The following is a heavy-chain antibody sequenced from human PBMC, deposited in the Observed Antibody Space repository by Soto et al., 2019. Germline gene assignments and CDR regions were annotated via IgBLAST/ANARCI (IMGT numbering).Heavy chain of an antibody. Sequence: QVQLVQSGAEVKKPGASVKVSCKASGYTFTSYGICWVRQAPGQGLEWMGWISGYNGNTNYAQNLQGRVTMTTDTSTSTVYRELRSLRSDDTAVYYCARRWSSTRCLDLWGRGTLVIVSS. V-gene: IGHV1-18*01. J-gene: IGHJ2*01. CDR3: ARRWSSTRCLDL. CDR2: ISGYNGNT. D-gene: IGHD2-2*01. CDR1: GYTFTSYG.